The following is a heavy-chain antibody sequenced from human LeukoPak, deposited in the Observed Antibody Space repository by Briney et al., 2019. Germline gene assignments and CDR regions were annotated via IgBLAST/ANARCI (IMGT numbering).Heavy chain of an antibody. Sequence: PSETLSLTCTVSGDSISTYYWSCIRQPPGKGLEWIGCIYYSGSTIYNPSLKSRVTISVDTSKNQFSLKLSSVTAADTAVYYCARIKGKTSGSYYFDNWGQGTLVTVSS. V-gene: IGHV4-59*01. J-gene: IGHJ4*02. D-gene: IGHD1-26*01. CDR3: ARIKGKTSGSYYFDN. CDR2: IYYSGST. CDR1: GDSISTYY.